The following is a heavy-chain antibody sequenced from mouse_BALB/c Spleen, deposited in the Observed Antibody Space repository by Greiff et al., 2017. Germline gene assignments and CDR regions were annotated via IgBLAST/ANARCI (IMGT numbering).Heavy chain of an antibody. V-gene: IGHV14-3*02. J-gene: IGHJ1*01. CDR1: GFNIKDTY. Sequence: VQLQQSGAELVKPGASVKLSCTASGFNIKDTYMHWVKQRPEQGLEWIGRIDPANGNTKYDPKFQGKATITADTSSNTAYLQLSSLTSEDTAVYYCARNYGRGFDVWGAGTTVTVSS. CDR3: ARNYGRGFDV. CDR2: IDPANGNT. D-gene: IGHD1-1*01.